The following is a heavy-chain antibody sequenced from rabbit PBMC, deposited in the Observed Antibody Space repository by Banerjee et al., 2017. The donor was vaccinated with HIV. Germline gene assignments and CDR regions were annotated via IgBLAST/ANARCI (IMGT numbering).Heavy chain of an antibody. CDR3: GREDNDGGGPFDW. CDR1: GFDFSSTYY. V-gene: IGHV1S40*01. J-gene: IGHJ4*01. D-gene: IGHD2-1*01. Sequence: QSLEEYGGDLVQPEGSLTLTCKASGFDFSSTYYMCWVRQAPGKGLEWIGCIGAGSSGITDYANWAKGRFTISKTSSTTVTLQMTSLTAADTATYFCGREDNDGGGPFDWWGPGTLVTVS. CDR2: IGAGSSGIT.